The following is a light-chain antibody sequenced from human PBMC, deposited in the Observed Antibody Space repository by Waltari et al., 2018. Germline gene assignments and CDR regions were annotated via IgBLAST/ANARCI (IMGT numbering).Light chain of an antibody. CDR1: NIGSKN. Sequence: SYELTQPLSVSVALGQTARITCGGNNIGSKNVHWYQQKPGRAPVLVIYRDSNRPSGIPERFSGSNSGNTATLTISRAQAGDEADYYCQVWDSSNWVFGGGTKLTVL. CDR3: QVWDSSNWV. V-gene: IGLV3-9*01. CDR2: RDS. J-gene: IGLJ3*02.